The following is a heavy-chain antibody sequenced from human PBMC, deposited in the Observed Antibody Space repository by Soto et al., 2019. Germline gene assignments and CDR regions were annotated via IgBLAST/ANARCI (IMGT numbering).Heavy chain of an antibody. D-gene: IGHD6-13*01. CDR3: ARGYSSSWYRSTLESFDI. CDR1: GYTFTGYY. CDR2: INPNSGGT. J-gene: IGHJ3*02. Sequence: ASVKVSCKASGYTFTGYYMHWVRQAPGQGLEWMGWINPNSGGTNYAQKFQGWVTMTRDTSISTAYMELSRLRSDDTAVYYCARGYSSSWYRSTLESFDIWGQGTMVTVSS. V-gene: IGHV1-2*04.